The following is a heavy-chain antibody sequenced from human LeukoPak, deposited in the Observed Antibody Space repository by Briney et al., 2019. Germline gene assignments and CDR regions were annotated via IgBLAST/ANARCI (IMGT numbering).Heavy chain of an antibody. CDR3: ARDSRYCSSTSCHYYFDY. CDR2: IWYDGSNK. Sequence: GGSLRLSCAASGFTFSSYGMHWIRQPPGKGLEWVAVIWYDGSNKYYADSVKGRFTISRDNSKNTLYLQMNSLRAEDTAVYYCARDSRYCSSTSCHYYFDYWGQGTLVTVSS. CDR1: GFTFSSYG. J-gene: IGHJ4*02. V-gene: IGHV3-33*01. D-gene: IGHD2-2*01.